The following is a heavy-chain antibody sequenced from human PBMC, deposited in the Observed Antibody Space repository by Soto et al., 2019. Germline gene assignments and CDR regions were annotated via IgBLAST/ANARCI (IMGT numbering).Heavy chain of an antibody. D-gene: IGHD2-15*01. J-gene: IGHJ4*02. Sequence: QVQLVQSGAEVKKPGSSVKVSCKASGGTFSSYTISWVRQAPGQGLEWMGRIIPILGIANYAQKFQGRVTITADKSTSTAYMELGSLRAEDTAVYYCPRVDFNCSGGRCLYYFDYWGQGTLVTVSS. CDR3: PRVDFNCSGGRCLYYFDY. CDR2: IIPILGIA. CDR1: GGTFSSYT. V-gene: IGHV1-69*02.